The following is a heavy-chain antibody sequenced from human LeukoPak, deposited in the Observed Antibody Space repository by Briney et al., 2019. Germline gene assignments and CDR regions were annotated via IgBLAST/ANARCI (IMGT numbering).Heavy chain of an antibody. Sequence: GGSLRLSCAASGFTFSSYSMNCVRQAPGKGLEWVSSISSSSSYIYYADSVKGRFTISRDNAKNSLYLQMNSLRAEDTAVYYCARGGEAIAAARSPLGYWGQGTLVTVSS. CDR1: GFTFSSYS. V-gene: IGHV3-21*01. CDR2: ISSSSSYI. J-gene: IGHJ4*02. CDR3: ARGGEAIAAARSPLGY. D-gene: IGHD6-13*01.